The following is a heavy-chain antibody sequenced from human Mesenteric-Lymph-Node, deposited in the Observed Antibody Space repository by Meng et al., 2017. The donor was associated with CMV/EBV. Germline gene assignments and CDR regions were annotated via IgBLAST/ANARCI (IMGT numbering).Heavy chain of an antibody. D-gene: IGHD3-22*01. J-gene: IGHJ4*02. CDR3: ARALDHYNSGYYWGK. V-gene: IGHV3-30*02. Sequence: GESLKISCVASGFTFNKYGIHWVRQSPGKGPEWVTSIRSDGSTTYYADSVKGRFTISRDNFKTTVYLQMDSLRVEDTALYYCARALDHYNSGYYWGKWGQGTQVTVSS. CDR1: GFTFNKYG. CDR2: IRSDGSTT.